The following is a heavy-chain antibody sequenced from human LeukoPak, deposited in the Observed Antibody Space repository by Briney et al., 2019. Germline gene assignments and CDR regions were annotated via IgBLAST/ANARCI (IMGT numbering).Heavy chain of an antibody. Sequence: GGSLRLSCAASGFTFSSYSMNWVRQAPGKGLEWVSYISSSSSTIYYADSVKGRFTISRDNSKNTLYLQMNSLRAEDTAVYYCAHSLDAFDIWGQGTMVTVSS. CDR2: ISSSSSTI. V-gene: IGHV3-48*01. J-gene: IGHJ3*02. CDR3: AHSLDAFDI. CDR1: GFTFSSYS.